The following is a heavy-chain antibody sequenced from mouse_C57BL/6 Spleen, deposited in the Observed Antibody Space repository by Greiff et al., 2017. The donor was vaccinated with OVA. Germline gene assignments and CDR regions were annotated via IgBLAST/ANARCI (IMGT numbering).Heavy chain of an antibody. CDR2: IYPSDSET. CDR1: GYTFTSYW. J-gene: IGHJ4*01. CDR3: ARQLRTALAS. Sequence: VQLQQPGAELVRPGSSVKLSCKASGYTFTSYWMDWVKQRPGQGLEWIGNIYPSDSETHYNQKFKDKATLTVDKSSSTAYMQLSILTSEDSAVYYCARQLRTALASWGPGTSVPVSS. V-gene: IGHV1-61*01. D-gene: IGHD1-1*01.